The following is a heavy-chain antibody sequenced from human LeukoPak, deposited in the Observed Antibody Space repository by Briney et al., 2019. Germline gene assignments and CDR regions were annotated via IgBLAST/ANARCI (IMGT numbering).Heavy chain of an antibody. CDR3: ARDVTMDGYNGALDY. CDR1: GFTFSSYG. D-gene: IGHD5-24*01. V-gene: IGHV3-33*01. Sequence: PGGSLRLSCAASGFTFSSYGMHWVRQAPGKGVEWVAVIWYDGSNKYYADSVKGRFTISRDNSKNTLYLQMNSLRAEDTAVYYCARDVTMDGYNGALDYWGQGTLVTVSS. J-gene: IGHJ4*02. CDR2: IWYDGSNK.